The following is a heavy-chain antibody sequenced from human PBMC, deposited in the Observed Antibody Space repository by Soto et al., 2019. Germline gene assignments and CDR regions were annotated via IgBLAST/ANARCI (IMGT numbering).Heavy chain of an antibody. CDR3: ARGQFHHVSNYYYALDV. Sequence: QVQLVQSGAEVKKPGSSVKVSCKASGGTFSSYAISWVRQAPGQGLEWMGGFIPMFNRPHSARKFQGRVTITADESTSKAYMDLSSLRSEDKAVYFCARGQFHHVSNYYYALDVWGQGTTVTVSS. J-gene: IGHJ6*02. V-gene: IGHV1-69*01. CDR2: FIPMFNRP. CDR1: GGTFSSYA.